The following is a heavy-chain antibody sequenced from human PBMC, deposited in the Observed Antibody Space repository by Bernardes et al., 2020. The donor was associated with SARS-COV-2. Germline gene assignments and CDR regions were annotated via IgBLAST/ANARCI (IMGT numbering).Heavy chain of an antibody. CDR3: TGDYLY. D-gene: IGHD4-17*01. V-gene: IGHV3-73*01. CDR1: GFNFTGSA. Sequence: GSLRLSCAASGFNFTGSAIQWVRQPSGKGLEWIGRIRSKPKGYATTYAASLKGRFVISRDDSRNTAYLQIHSLKIEDTAVYYCTGDYLYWDQVTLVSVSS. J-gene: IGHJ4*02. CDR2: IRSKPKGYAT.